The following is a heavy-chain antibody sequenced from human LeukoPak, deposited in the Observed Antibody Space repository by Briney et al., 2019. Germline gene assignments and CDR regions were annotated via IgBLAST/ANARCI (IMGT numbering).Heavy chain of an antibody. J-gene: IGHJ6*03. V-gene: IGHV1-18*01. CDR2: ISAYNGNT. CDR1: GYTFTSYG. D-gene: IGHD3-3*02. Sequence: ASVKVSCKASGYTFTSYGISWVRQAPGQGLEWMGRISAYNGNTKYAQNLQGRVTMTTDTSTSTAYMELRSLRSDDTAVYYCARAFSRTACMDVWGKGTTVTVSS. CDR3: ARAFSRTACMDV.